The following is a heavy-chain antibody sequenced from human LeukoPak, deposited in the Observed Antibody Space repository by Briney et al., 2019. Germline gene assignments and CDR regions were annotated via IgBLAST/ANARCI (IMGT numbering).Heavy chain of an antibody. Sequence: GGSLRLSCEVSGFTFNTYGMHWVRQAPGKGLEWVAFIRYDGTNKYYADSVKGRFTISRDNSKNTLFLQMNRLRVEDAAVYYCAKDPPYYDILTGYYHYFDYWGQGTLVTVSS. V-gene: IGHV3-30*02. CDR3: AKDPPYYDILTGYYHYFDY. D-gene: IGHD3-9*01. CDR1: GFTFNTYG. J-gene: IGHJ4*02. CDR2: IRYDGTNK.